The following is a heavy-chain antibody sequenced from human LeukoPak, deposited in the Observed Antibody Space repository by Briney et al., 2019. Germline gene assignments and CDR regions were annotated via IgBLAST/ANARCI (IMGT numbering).Heavy chain of an antibody. CDR1: GYSFTTYW. J-gene: IGHJ4*02. CDR3: ARRLRPAAFDY. D-gene: IGHD2-2*01. V-gene: IGHV5-51*01. Sequence: GESLKISCQGSGYSFTTYWINWVRQMPGKGMEWVGIIFPGDSDTRYSPSFQGQVSISADRSISTAYLQWSGLKASDTAIYYCARRLRPAAFDYWGQGTLVTVSS. CDR2: IFPGDSDT.